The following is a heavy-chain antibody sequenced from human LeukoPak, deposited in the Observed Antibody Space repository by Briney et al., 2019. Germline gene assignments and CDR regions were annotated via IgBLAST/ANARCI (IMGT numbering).Heavy chain of an antibody. CDR3: TRDLMDYDVSTGLHHYYMDV. J-gene: IGHJ6*02. CDR1: GFTFSSYW. Sequence: GGSLRLSCVASGFTFSSYWMHWVRQDPRKGLVWVSRINGDGRNINYADSVRGRFTISRDNAKNTLYLQMSTLRVEDTAVYYCTRDLMDYDVSTGLHHYYMDVWGQGTTVTVSS. D-gene: IGHD3-9*01. V-gene: IGHV3-74*01. CDR2: INGDGRNI.